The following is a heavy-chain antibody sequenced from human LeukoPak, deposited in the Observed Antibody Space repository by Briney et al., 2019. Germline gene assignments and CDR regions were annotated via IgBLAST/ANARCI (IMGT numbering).Heavy chain of an antibody. CDR1: GVSISSSSYY. CDR2: IYYSGSC. D-gene: IGHD5-18*01. Sequence: PSETLSLTCTVSGVSISSSSYYWGWIRQPPGKGLEWIGSIYYSGSCYYNPSLKSRVTVSVHTSKNQFSLKLSSVTAADTAAYYCARHVDTATDYFDYWGQGTLVTVSS. CDR3: ARHVDTATDYFDY. V-gene: IGHV4-39*01. J-gene: IGHJ4*02.